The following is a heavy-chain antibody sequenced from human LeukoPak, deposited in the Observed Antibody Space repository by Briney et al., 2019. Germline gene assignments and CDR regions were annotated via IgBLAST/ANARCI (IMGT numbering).Heavy chain of an antibody. CDR3: ARANSGSYYDAFDI. D-gene: IGHD1-26*01. Sequence: HPGGSLRLSCAASGFTFISYAMHWVRQAPGKGLEYVSAISSNGGNTYYANSVKGRFTISRDNSKNTLYLQMGSLRAEDMAVYYCARANSGSYYDAFDIWGQGTMVTVSS. V-gene: IGHV3-64*01. J-gene: IGHJ3*02. CDR2: ISSNGGNT. CDR1: GFTFISYA.